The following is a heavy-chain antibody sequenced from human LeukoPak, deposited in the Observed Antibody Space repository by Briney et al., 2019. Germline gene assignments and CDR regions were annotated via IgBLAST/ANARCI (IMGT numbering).Heavy chain of an antibody. V-gene: IGHV3-15*01. D-gene: IGHD6-19*01. CDR1: GFTFRNAW. CDR3: TTDPYGYIAVAGTANFDY. Sequence: GGSLRLSCAASGFTFRNAWMSWVRQAPGKGLEWVGRIKSKTDGGTTDYAAPVKGRFTISREDSKTTLYLQMNSLKTEDTAVNYCTTDPYGYIAVAGTANFDYWGQGTLVTVSS. J-gene: IGHJ4*02. CDR2: IKSKTDGGTT.